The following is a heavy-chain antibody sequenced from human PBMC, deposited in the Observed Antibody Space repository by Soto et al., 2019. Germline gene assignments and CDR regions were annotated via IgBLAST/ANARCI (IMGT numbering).Heavy chain of an antibody. V-gene: IGHV6-1*01. D-gene: IGHD6-13*01. CDR2: TYYRSKWYN. CDR1: GDSVSSNSAA. Sequence: SQTLSLTCAISGDSVSSNSAAWNWIRQSPSRGLEWLGRTYYRSKWYNDYAVSVKSRITINPDTSKNQFSLQLNSVTLEDTAVYYCARDSSSWDYYYYYGMDVWGQGTTVTVS. CDR3: ARDSSSWDYYYYYGMDV. J-gene: IGHJ6*02.